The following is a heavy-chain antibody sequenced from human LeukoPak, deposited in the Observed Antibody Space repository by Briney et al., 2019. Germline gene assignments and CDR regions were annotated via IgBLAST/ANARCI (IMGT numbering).Heavy chain of an antibody. CDR1: GFTFSSYS. CDR2: ISSSSSYI. Sequence: GGSLRLSCAASGFTFSSYSMNWVRQAPGKGLEWVSSISSSSSYIYYADSVKGRFTISRDNAKNSLYLQMNSLRAEDTAVYYCARVITMVRGVISAFDIWGQGTMVTVSS. J-gene: IGHJ3*02. CDR3: ARVITMVRGVISAFDI. D-gene: IGHD3-10*01. V-gene: IGHV3-21*01.